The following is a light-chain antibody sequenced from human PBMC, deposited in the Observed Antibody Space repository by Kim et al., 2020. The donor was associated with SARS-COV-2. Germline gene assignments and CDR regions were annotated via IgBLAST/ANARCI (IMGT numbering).Light chain of an antibody. CDR3: QQYYITPRT. V-gene: IGKV1-NL1*01. Sequence: DIQMTQSPSSLSASVGDRVTITCRASQGISSSLVWYQQKPGKAPKLLLYAASRLESGVPSRFSGSGSGTDYTLTISSLQPEDFATYYCQQYYITPRTFGQGTKVDIK. CDR2: AAS. CDR1: QGISSS. J-gene: IGKJ1*01.